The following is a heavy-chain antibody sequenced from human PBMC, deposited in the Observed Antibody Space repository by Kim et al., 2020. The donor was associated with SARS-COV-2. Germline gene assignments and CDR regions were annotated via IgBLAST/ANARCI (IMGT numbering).Heavy chain of an antibody. CDR3: ARETPNSGGWLAKGAFDY. CDR2: IVPLFGVA. Sequence: SVKVSCKTSGSAFNNYAISWVRQAPGQGLEWMGGIVPLFGVATTSQKFQDRLIITADESTKTAYMELNNLISEDTAIYYCARETPNSGGWLAKGAFDYWGQGTPVSVSS. CDR1: GSAFNNYA. D-gene: IGHD6-19*01. V-gene: IGHV1-69*13. J-gene: IGHJ4*02.